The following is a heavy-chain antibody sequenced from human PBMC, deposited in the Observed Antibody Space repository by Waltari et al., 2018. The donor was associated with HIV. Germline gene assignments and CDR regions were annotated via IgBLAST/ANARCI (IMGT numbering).Heavy chain of an antibody. D-gene: IGHD6-13*01. V-gene: IGHV1-2*02. CDR2: INPNSGGT. CDR3: ARETVAAGTAADY. J-gene: IGHJ4*02. CDR1: GYTFTGYY. Sequence: QVQLVQSGAEVKKPGASVKVSFKASGYTFTGYYMHWLLQAPGQGLEWMGWINPNSGGTNYAQKFQDSVTMTRDTSISTAYMELSSLRSDDTAVYYCARETVAAGTAADYWGQGTLVTVSS.